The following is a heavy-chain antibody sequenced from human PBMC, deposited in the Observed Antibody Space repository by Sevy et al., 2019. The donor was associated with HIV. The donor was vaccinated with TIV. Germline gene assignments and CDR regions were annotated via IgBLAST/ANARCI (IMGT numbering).Heavy chain of an antibody. CDR2: IYYSRST. V-gene: IGHV4-59*01. CDR1: GDSISNYY. Sequence: SETLSLTCTVSGDSISNYYWSWIRQPPGKGLEWIGYIYYSRSTNYNPSLKSRVTISVDKSKNQFSLKLSSVTAADTAVYYCAGALQKYHYGMDVWGQGTTVSVSS. CDR3: AGALQKYHYGMDV. D-gene: IGHD3-16*02. J-gene: IGHJ6*02.